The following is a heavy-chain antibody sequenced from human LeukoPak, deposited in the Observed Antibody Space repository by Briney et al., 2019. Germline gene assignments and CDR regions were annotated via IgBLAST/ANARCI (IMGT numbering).Heavy chain of an antibody. Sequence: GGSLRLSCVASGFSFSDYSMNWVRQAPGKGLEWVSSINSRSNDIYYADSVKGRFTISRDNAKNSSYLQMNSLRAEDTAVYYCARGGRAYRYSSSWYPTPSWFDPWGQGTLVTVSS. CDR3: ARGGRAYRYSSSWYPTPSWFDP. J-gene: IGHJ5*02. V-gene: IGHV3-21*06. CDR1: GFSFSDYS. CDR2: INSRSNDI. D-gene: IGHD6-13*01.